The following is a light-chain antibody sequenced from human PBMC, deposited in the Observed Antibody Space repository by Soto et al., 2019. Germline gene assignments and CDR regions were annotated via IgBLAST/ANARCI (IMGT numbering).Light chain of an antibody. J-gene: IGKJ2*01. V-gene: IGKV3-15*01. CDR2: GAS. CDR1: QSVSSN. Sequence: EIVMTQSPATLSVSPGERAALSCRASQSVSSNLAWYQQRPGQAPRLLIYGASTRATDIPARFSGSGSGTEFTLTISSLQSEDFALYYCQQYNNWPPYTFGQGTKLEIK. CDR3: QQYNNWPPYT.